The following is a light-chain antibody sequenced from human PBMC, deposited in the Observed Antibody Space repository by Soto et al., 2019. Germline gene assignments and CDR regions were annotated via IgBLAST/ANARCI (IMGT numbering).Light chain of an antibody. V-gene: IGLV1-44*01. CDR3: AAWDTRLNGHV. CDR2: RDD. J-gene: IGLJ1*01. Sequence: QSVLTQPPSASGSPGQRVTISCSGGSSNIGDNTISWYQQLPGTAPKLLISRDDQRPSGVPDRFSGSKSGTSGSLAISGLQAEDEADYFCAAWDTRLNGHVFGTGTKVTVL. CDR1: SSNIGDNT.